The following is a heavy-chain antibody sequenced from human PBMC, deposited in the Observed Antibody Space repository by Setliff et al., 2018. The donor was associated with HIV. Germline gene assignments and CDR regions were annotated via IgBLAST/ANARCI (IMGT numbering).Heavy chain of an antibody. V-gene: IGHV4-31*02. CDR3: AKLGDSTGVYSYFDY. D-gene: IGHD7-27*01. J-gene: IGHJ4*02. CDR2: IYYTGFA. Sequence: PSETLSLTCSVSGDSISSGSYFWGWIRQTPGKGLEWIGNIYYTGFAYYNPSLKSRVTISVDTSKNQFSLKLSSVTAADTAVYYCAKLGDSTGVYSYFDYWGQGMLVTVSS. CDR1: GDSISSGSYF.